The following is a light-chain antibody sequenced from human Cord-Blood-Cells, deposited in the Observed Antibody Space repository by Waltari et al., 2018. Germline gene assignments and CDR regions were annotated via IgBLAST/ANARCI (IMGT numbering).Light chain of an antibody. CDR1: QSISIR. Sequence: EIQMTQSPSTLSASVGDRVTITCRASQSISIRLAWYQQKPGKAPKLLIYDASSLESGVPSRFSGSGSGTEFTLTISSLQPDDFATYYCQQYNSYWTFGQGTKVEIK. V-gene: IGKV1-5*01. CDR2: DAS. CDR3: QQYNSYWT. J-gene: IGKJ1*01.